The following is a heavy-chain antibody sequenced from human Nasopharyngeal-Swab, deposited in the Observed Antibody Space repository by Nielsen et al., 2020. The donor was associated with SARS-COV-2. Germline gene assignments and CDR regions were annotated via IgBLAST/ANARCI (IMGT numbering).Heavy chain of an antibody. CDR3: ARGRYYGDYDY. D-gene: IGHD4-17*01. Sequence: SETLSLTCAVYGGSFTTYSWIWIRQPPGKGLEWIGEINHIGSTNYNTYNPSLNSRVTISLATSKNRFSLTLTSVTAADTAIYFCARGRYYGDYDYWGQGALVTVSS. CDR1: GGSFTTYS. CDR2: INHIGST. V-gene: IGHV4-34*01. J-gene: IGHJ4*02.